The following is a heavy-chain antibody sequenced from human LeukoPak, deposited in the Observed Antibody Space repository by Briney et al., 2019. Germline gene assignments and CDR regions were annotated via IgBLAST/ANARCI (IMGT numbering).Heavy chain of an antibody. V-gene: IGHV3-7*01. CDR2: IKQDGSEK. CDR3: ARVGPYYFDY. Sequence: GGSLRLSRVASGFTFSSYWMSWVRQAPGKGLEWVANIKQDGSEKYYVDSVKGRFTISRDNAKNSLYLQMNSLRAEDTAVYYCARVGPYYFDYWGQGTLVTVSS. D-gene: IGHD3-16*01. CDR1: GFTFSSYW. J-gene: IGHJ4*02.